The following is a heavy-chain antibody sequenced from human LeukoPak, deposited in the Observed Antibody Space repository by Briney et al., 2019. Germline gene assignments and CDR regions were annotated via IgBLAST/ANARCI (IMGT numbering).Heavy chain of an antibody. Sequence: GGSLRLSCAASTINFSDYGMDWVRQAPGRGLEWVSTINPTGVRTYYADSVRGRFTISRDNSKNTVFLQINSLRVEDTAIYYCARDQPHAASWFDPWGQGTLVAVSS. J-gene: IGHJ5*02. CDR1: TINFSDYG. CDR2: INPTGVRT. V-gene: IGHV3-23*01. D-gene: IGHD2-2*01. CDR3: ARDQPHAASWFDP.